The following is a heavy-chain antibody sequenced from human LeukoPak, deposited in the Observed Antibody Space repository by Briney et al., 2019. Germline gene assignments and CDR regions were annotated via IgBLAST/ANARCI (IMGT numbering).Heavy chain of an antibody. D-gene: IGHD3-22*01. Sequence: PGGSLRLSCAGSGFTFSTCWMSWVRQAPEKGLDWVANIKQDGTDKYYVDSVKGRFTISRDNAKNLLYLQMNSLRAEDTAVYYCAREKLDTRGYVDYWGQGTLVTVSS. J-gene: IGHJ4*02. CDR3: AREKLDTRGYVDY. CDR1: GFTFSTCW. CDR2: IKQDGTDK. V-gene: IGHV3-7*01.